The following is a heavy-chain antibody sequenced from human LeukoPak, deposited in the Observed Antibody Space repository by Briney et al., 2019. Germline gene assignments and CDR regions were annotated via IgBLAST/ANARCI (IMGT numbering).Heavy chain of an antibody. J-gene: IGHJ4*02. Sequence: GSLRLSCAASGFTFRSYSMNWVRQAPGKGLEWIGSLYLSRTTYYNPSLNSRVTISVDTSKNQFSLQLNSVTAADTAVYYCVRHDGRGGATMGSLDSWGQGSLVTVSS. CDR1: GFTFRSYSMN. D-gene: IGHD5-12*01. CDR2: LYLSRTT. V-gene: IGHV4-39*01. CDR3: VRHDGRGGATMGSLDS.